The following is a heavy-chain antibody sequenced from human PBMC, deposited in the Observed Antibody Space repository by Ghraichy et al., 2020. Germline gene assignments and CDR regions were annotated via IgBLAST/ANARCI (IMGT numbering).Heavy chain of an antibody. CDR3: AKKKDSSGYFNE. Sequence: SAISGGGDSTNYADSVKGRFTISRDNSRNTLYLGMNSLRVEDTATYYCAKKKDSSGYFNEWGQGTLVTVSS. CDR2: ISGGGDST. J-gene: IGHJ4*02. D-gene: IGHD3-22*01. V-gene: IGHV3-23*01.